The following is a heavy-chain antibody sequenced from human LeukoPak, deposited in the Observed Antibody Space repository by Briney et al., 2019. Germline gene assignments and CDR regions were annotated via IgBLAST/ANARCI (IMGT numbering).Heavy chain of an antibody. J-gene: IGHJ3*02. CDR1: GFTFSSYS. V-gene: IGHV3-21*04. D-gene: IGHD3-10*01. CDR2: ISSSSSYI. CDR3: AKDIRYYGSGSAGAFDI. Sequence: SGGSLRLSCAASGFTFSSYSMNWVRQAPGKGLEWVSSISSSSSYIYYADSVKGRFTISRDNAKNSLYLQMNSLRAEDTALYYCAKDIRYYGSGSAGAFDIWGQGTMVTVSS.